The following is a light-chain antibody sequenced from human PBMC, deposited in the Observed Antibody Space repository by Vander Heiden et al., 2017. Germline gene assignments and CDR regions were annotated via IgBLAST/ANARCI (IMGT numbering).Light chain of an antibody. CDR1: SSNIGSNV. Sequence: SVLTQPPSGSGHPGQRVTISCSGSSSNIGSNVVNWYQQLPGTAPKLLIYSNNQRPSGVPDRISGSKSGTSASLAISGLQSEDEADYYCAAWDDSPNALFGGGTKLTVL. V-gene: IGLV1-44*01. CDR2: SNN. CDR3: AAWDDSPNAL. J-gene: IGLJ2*01.